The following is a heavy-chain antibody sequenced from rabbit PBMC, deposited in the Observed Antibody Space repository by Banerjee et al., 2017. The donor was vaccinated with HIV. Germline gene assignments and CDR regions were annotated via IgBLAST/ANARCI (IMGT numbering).Heavy chain of an antibody. V-gene: IGHV1S45*01. CDR3: ARPSSSGYYSSYDFTS. CDR2: IGTSNGGT. Sequence: QEQVVESGGGLVQPGGSLTLSCKVSGFDFSSYGVSWVRQAPGKGLEWIGCIGTSNGGTWYASWAKGRFTISKSSSTTVTLQMTTLTVADTATYFCARPSSSGYYSSYDFTSWGQGTLVTVS. D-gene: IGHD1-1*01. CDR1: GFDFSSYG. J-gene: IGHJ3*01.